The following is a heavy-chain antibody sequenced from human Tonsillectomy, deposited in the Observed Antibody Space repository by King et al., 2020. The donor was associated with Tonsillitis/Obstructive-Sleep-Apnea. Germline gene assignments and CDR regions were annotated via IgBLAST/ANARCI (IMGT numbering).Heavy chain of an antibody. CDR3: AKQDDDDYGYYDYYFDY. CDR2: ISGSGGST. D-gene: IGHD4-17*01. Sequence: DVQLVESGGGLVQPGGSLRLSCAASGFTFSSYAMSWVRQAPGKGLEWVSAISGSGGSTYYADSVKGRFTISRDNSKNTLYLQMNSLRAEDPAVYYCAKQDDDDYGYYDYYFDYGGQGTLVTVSS. CDR1: GFTFSSYA. V-gene: IGHV3-23*04. J-gene: IGHJ4*02.